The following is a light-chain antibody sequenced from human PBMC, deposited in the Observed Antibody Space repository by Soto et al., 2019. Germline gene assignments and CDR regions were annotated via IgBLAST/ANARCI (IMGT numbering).Light chain of an antibody. CDR1: QSVSSN. CDR3: YQYGSTPPT. CDR2: GAS. J-gene: IGKJ1*01. Sequence: EIEMTQSPATLSVSPGERATFSCRASQSVSSNLAWYQQKPGQAPRLLIYGASIRATGIPDRFSGSGSGTDFTLTISRLEPEDFVMFYCYQYGSTPPTFGQGTKVDIK. V-gene: IGKV3-20*01.